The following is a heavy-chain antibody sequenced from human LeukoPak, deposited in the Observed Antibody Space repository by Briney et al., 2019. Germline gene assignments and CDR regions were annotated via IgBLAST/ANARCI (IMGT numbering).Heavy chain of an antibody. Sequence: GGSLRLSCAASRFTFSSYTMKWVRQDPGKGLEWVSSISTSSGYIYYADSVKGRFTISRDNAKNTLSLQMNSLRADDTAVYYCARDGETRYWGSGYYYGMDVWGQGTTVTVSS. CDR2: ISTSSGYI. D-gene: IGHD3-10*01. V-gene: IGHV3-21*04. CDR1: RFTFSSYT. CDR3: ARDGETRYWGSGYYYGMDV. J-gene: IGHJ6*02.